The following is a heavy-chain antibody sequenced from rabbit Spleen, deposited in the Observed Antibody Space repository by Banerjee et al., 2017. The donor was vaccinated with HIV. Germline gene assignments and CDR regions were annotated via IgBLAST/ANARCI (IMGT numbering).Heavy chain of an antibody. CDR1: GVSFSSGYD. CDR2: IDTNDGDT. CDR3: ARDGTGGSYFAL. V-gene: IGHV1S40*01. J-gene: IGHJ4*01. Sequence: QQLVESGGGLVKPGASLTLTCKASGVSFSSGYDMCWVRQAPGKGLEWIACIDTNDGDTDYANWPKGRFTISKTWSTTVTLQMTSLTAADTATYFCARDGTGGSYFALWGPGTLSPS. D-gene: IGHD8-1*01.